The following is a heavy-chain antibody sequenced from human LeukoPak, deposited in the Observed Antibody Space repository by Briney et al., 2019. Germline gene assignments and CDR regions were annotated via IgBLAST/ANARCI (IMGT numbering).Heavy chain of an antibody. J-gene: IGHJ4*02. V-gene: IGHV3-11*06. CDR1: GFTFSDYY. D-gene: IGHD1-26*01. Sequence: GGSLRLSCAASGFTFSDYYMSWIRQAPGKGLEWVSSISSSSSYIYYADSVKGRFTISRDNAKNSLYLQMNSLRAEDTAVYYCARVLVGATTGFDYWGQGTLVTVSS. CDR3: ARVLVGATTGFDY. CDR2: ISSSSSYI.